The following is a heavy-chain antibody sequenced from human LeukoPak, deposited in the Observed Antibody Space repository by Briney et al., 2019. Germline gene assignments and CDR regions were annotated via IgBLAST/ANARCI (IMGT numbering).Heavy chain of an antibody. V-gene: IGHV3-20*04. CDR1: GFTFDDYG. J-gene: IGHJ4*02. CDR2: INWNGGST. D-gene: IGHD3-10*01. CDR3: ARGGWFGELLFDY. Sequence: PGGSLTLSCAASGFTFDDYGMSWVRQPPGKGLEWVSGINWNGGSTGYADSVKGRFTISRDNAKNSLYLQMNSLRAEDTALYYCARGGWFGELLFDYWGQGTLVTVSS.